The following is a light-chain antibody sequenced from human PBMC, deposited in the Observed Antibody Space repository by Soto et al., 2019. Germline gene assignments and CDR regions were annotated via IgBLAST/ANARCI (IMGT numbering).Light chain of an antibody. V-gene: IGKV1-8*01. CDR3: QQYESLPLT. CDR1: QGISSY. Sequence: AIRMTQSPSSLSASTGDRVTITCRASQGISSYLAWYQQKPGKAPKLLIYAASDLETGVPSRFSGSGSGTGFTFTISSLQPEDFATYYCQQYESLPLTFGQGTRLEIK. J-gene: IGKJ5*01. CDR2: AAS.